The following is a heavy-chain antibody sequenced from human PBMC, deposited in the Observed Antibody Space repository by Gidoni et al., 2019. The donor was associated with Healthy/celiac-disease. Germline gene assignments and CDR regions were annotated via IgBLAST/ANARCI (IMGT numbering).Heavy chain of an antibody. J-gene: IGHJ6*02. CDR1: GGSFRRGSYT. V-gene: IGHV4-61*02. CDR3: ARDDGGFWSGYYYYYGMDV. D-gene: IGHD3-3*01. Sequence: QVQLQESGPGLVKLPQTLPLTCPAPGGSFRRGSYTGCWTRQPAGKGLEWIGLIYTSGSTNYNPSLKSRVTISVDTSKNPFSLKLSSVTAADTAVYYCARDDGGFWSGYYYYYGMDVWGQGTTVTVSS. CDR2: IYTSGST.